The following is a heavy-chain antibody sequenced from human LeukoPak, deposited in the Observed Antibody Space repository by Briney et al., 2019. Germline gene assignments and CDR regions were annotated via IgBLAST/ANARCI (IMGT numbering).Heavy chain of an antibody. J-gene: IGHJ4*02. CDR3: ARLPNEGGWYDFDY. D-gene: IGHD6-19*01. Sequence: GGSLRLSCAASGFTFSSYEMNWVRQAPGKGLEWVSYISSSGSTIYYADSVKGRFTISRDNAKNSLYLQMNSLRAEDTAVYYCARLPNEGGWYDFDYWGQGTLVTVSS. V-gene: IGHV3-48*03. CDR1: GFTFSSYE. CDR2: ISSSGSTI.